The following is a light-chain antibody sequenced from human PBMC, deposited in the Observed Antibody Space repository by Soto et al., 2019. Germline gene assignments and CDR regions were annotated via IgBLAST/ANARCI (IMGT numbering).Light chain of an antibody. CDR1: QTVTSNY. V-gene: IGKV3-20*01. CDR2: GAS. CDR3: QQFSSYPLT. J-gene: IGKJ4*01. Sequence: EIVLTRSPGTLSLSPVEIATLSCMASQTVTSNYLVWYQQKPGQTPRLLIYGASSRATGIPDRFSGSGSGTDFTLTISRLEPEDFAVYYRQQFSSYPLTFGGGTKVDIK.